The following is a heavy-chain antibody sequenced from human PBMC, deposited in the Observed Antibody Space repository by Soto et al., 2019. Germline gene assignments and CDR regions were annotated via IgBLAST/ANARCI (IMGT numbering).Heavy chain of an antibody. CDR1: GFTVSTNY. CDR3: ASSDY. Sequence: EVQLVETGGGLIQPGGSLRLSCAASGFTVSTNYMTWVRQAPGKGLEWVSVIYSNGNTYYADSVEGRFTISRDNSKNTLCLEMNSLRVEDTAVYYCASSDYWGQGTLVTVSS. CDR2: IYSNGNT. V-gene: IGHV3-53*02. J-gene: IGHJ4*02.